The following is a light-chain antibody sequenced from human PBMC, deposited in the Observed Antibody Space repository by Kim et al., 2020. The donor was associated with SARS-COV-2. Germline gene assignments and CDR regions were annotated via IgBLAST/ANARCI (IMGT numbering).Light chain of an antibody. Sequence: SLASSPTGPSRDFCGYTLVSWYQHHPANATKLIIYGVFTPPAALPARFSASKSGNSASLTISGLQAEDEADYYCCSYTGSYTLVVFGGGTQLTVL. CDR3: CSYTGSYTLVV. J-gene: IGLJ2*01. CDR2: GVF. CDR1: SRDFCGYTL. V-gene: IGLV2-11*01.